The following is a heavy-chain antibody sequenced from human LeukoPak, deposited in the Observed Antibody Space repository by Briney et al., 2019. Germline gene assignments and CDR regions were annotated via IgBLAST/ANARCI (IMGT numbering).Heavy chain of an antibody. D-gene: IGHD3-16*02. V-gene: IGHV4-59*01. J-gene: IGHJ4*02. CDR2: IYYSGST. CDR3: ARRGVIGGPTFDY. Sequence: SETLSLTCTVSGGSISSYYWSWIRQPPGKGLEWIGYIYYSGSTNYNPSLKSRVTISADTSKNQFSLKLSSVTAADTAVYYCARRGVIGGPTFDYWGQGTLVTVSS. CDR1: GGSISSYY.